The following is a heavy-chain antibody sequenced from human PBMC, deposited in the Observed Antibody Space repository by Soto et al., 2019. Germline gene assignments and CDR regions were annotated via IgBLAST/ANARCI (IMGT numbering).Heavy chain of an antibody. CDR2: INHSGST. CDR1: GGSFSCYY. D-gene: IGHD3-3*01. V-gene: IGHV4-34*01. CDR3: ARGRGVVRKSYYYYGMDV. J-gene: IGHJ6*02. Sequence: SETLSLTCAFYGGSFSCYYWSWILQPPGKGLEWIGEINHSGSTNYNPSLKSRVTISVDTSKNQFSLKLNSVTAADTAVYYCARGRGVVRKSYYYYGMDVWGQGTTVTVSS.